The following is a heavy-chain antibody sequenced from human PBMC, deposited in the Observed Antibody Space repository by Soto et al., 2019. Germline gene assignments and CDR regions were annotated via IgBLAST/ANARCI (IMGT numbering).Heavy chain of an antibody. CDR2: FDPDDGET. CDR1: GYTLNKLS. J-gene: IGHJ4*02. V-gene: IGHV1-24*01. CDR3: ATESHRGYFDY. Sequence: ASVQVSCKVYGYTLNKLSMPLVRQAPGKGLEWMGGFDPDDGETIYAQKFQGRVTMTEDTSTDTAYMELSSLRSEDTAVYYCATESHRGYFDYWGQGTLVTVSS.